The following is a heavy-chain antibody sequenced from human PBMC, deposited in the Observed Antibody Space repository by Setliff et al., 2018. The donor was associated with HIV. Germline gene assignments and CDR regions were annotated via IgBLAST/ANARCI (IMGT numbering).Heavy chain of an antibody. J-gene: IGHJ4*02. Sequence: PSETLSLTCTVSGGSISSSSYYWGWIRQPPGKGLEWIGSIYYSGSTYYNPSLKSRVTISVDTSKNQFSLKLSSVTAADTAVYYCARGYGSGSYYSIYHNYWGQGTLVTVS. CDR2: IYYSGST. D-gene: IGHD3-10*01. CDR1: GGSISSSSYY. V-gene: IGHV4-39*01. CDR3: ARGYGSGSYYSIYHNY.